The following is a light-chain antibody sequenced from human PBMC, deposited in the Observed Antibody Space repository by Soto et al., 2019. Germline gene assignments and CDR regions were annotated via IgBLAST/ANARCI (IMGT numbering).Light chain of an antibody. J-gene: IGKJ1*01. CDR2: AAS. V-gene: IGKV1-39*01. Sequence: DIPMTQSPSSLSASVGDRVTITCRASQSISSYLNWYQQKPGTAPKLLIYAASSLQSGVSSRFNSSGSGTDLPLTLSRLRREDFATFYFQLGYSTLRTFVQGTKAEI. CDR1: QSISSY. CDR3: QLGYSTLRT.